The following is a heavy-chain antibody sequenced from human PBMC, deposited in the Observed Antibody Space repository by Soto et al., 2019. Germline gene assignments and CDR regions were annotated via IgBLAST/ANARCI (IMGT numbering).Heavy chain of an antibody. CDR1: GFTFNIYS. D-gene: IGHD2-15*01. CDR2: ISGSSSTI. V-gene: IGHV3-48*01. CDR3: ATDKLGYCSDGRCYRPGYFEN. Sequence: EVELVESGGGLVQPGGSLRLSCAASGFTFNIYSMNWVRQAPGKGLEWVSYISGSSSTIYYADSVKGRFTISRDNAKNSLYRQINSLISEDTAVYYCATDKLGYCSDGRCYRPGYFENWGQGTPVTVSS. J-gene: IGHJ4*02.